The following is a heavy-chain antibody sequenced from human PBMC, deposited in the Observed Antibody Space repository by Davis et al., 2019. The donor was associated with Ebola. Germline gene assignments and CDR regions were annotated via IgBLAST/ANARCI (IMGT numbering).Heavy chain of an antibody. CDR3: VGAWNYGDY. CDR2: INHSGST. Sequence: SETLSLTCAVYGGSFSGYYWSWIRQPPGKGLEWIGEINHSGSTNYNPSLKSRVTISVDTSKNQFSLKLSSVTAADTAVYYCVGAWNYGDYWGQGTLVTVSS. J-gene: IGHJ4*02. D-gene: IGHD1-7*01. CDR1: GGSFSGYY. V-gene: IGHV4-34*01.